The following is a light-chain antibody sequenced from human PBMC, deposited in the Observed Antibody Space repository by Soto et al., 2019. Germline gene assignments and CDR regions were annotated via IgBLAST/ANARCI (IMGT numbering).Light chain of an antibody. CDR1: SSDIGSYNH. CDR3: ISYTDRQSYL. Sequence: QSVLTQPASVSGSPGQSITISCSGTSSDIGSYNHVAWYQQFPGKSPKLMIYAVSDRLPGVSDRFSGSTSGITASLTISGLQTEDEADYYCISYTDRQSYLFGTGTKVTVL. CDR2: AVS. V-gene: IGLV2-14*03. J-gene: IGLJ1*01.